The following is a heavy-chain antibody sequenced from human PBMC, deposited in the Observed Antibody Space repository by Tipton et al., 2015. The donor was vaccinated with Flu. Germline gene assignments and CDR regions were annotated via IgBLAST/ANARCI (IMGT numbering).Heavy chain of an antibody. CDR3: ARGLRDLSFGEGWFDP. V-gene: IGHV4-39*07. Sequence: TLSLTCTVSGGSISSSSYYWGWIRQPPGKGLEWIGSIYYSGSTYYNPSLKSRVTISVDTSKNQFSLKLSSVTAADTAVYYCARGLRDLSFGEGWFDPWGQGTLVTVSS. D-gene: IGHD3-10*01. CDR1: GGSISSSSYY. J-gene: IGHJ5*02. CDR2: IYYSGST.